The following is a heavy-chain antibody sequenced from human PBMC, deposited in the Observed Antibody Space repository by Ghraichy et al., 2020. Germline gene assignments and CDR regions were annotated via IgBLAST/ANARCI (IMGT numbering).Heavy chain of an antibody. V-gene: IGHV3-21*01. Sequence: GGSLRLSCAASGFTFSSYSMNWVRQAPGKGLEWVSSISSSSSYIYYADSVKGRFTISRDNAKNSLYLQMNSLRAEDTAVYYCARSQEHFGVVIRYNWFDPWGQGTLVTVSS. J-gene: IGHJ5*02. D-gene: IGHD3-3*01. CDR2: ISSSSSYI. CDR3: ARSQEHFGVVIRYNWFDP. CDR1: GFTFSSYS.